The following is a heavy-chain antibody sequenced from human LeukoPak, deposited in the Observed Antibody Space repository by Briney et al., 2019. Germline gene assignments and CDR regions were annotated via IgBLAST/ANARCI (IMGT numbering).Heavy chain of an antibody. CDR3: ARVLNYYGSGSYGY. CDR1: GFTFSSYS. CDR2: ISSSSSYI. J-gene: IGHJ4*02. D-gene: IGHD3-10*01. V-gene: IGHV3-21*01. Sequence: PGGSLRLSCAVSGFTFSSYSMNWVRQAPGKGLEWVSSISSSSSYIYYAGSVKGRFTISRDNAKNSLYLQMNSLRAEDTAVYYCARVLNYYGSGSYGYWGQGTLVTVSS.